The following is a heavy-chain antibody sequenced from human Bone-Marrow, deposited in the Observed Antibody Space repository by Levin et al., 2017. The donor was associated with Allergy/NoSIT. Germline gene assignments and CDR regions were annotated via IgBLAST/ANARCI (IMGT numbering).Heavy chain of an antibody. CDR1: GFPFSDYY. D-gene: IGHD1-26*01. CDR2: ITSGGDYT. V-gene: IGHV3-11*06. J-gene: IGHJ4*02. CDR3: ARVLPGVRGLDF. Sequence: GGSLRLSCTTSGFPFSDYYMTWIRQAPGKGLQWVSYITSGGDYTHTADSVKGRFTISRDNAKNSLYLQMNGLRGDDTAVYYCARVLPGVRGLDFWGQGALVSVSS.